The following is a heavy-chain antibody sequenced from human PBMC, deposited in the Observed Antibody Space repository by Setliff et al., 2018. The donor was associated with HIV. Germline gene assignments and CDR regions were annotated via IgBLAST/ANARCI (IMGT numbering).Heavy chain of an antibody. J-gene: IGHJ5*02. Sequence: SETLSLTCTVSGGSIFSRYWSWIRQPPGRGMEWIGDINRDGRANYNPSLKSRVVMAVDASKSQISLNLTSVTAADTAVYYCARCSGRFGAVTWFDPWGHGMLVTVS. CDR3: ARCSGRFGAVTWFDP. CDR1: GGSIFSRY. D-gene: IGHD3-10*02. V-gene: IGHV4-34*01. CDR2: INRDGRA.